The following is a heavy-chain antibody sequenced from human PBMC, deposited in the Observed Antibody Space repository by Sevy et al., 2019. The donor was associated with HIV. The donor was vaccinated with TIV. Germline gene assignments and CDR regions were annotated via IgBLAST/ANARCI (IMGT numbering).Heavy chain of an antibody. J-gene: IGHJ4*02. Sequence: SETLSLTCTVSAGSISSDSYFWNWIRQPAGKGLEWIGRIHASGGTIYNPSLKSRVTMSVDKSNSQFSLRLTSVTAADSAVFFCARERGSNILTLGLDFWGQGSLVTVSS. V-gene: IGHV4-61*02. CDR1: AGSISSDSYF. D-gene: IGHD3-9*01. CDR2: IHASGGT. CDR3: ARERGSNILTLGLDF.